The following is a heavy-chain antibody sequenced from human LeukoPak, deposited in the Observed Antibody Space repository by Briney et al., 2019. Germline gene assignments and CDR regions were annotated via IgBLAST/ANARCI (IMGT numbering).Heavy chain of an antibody. CDR2: IYYTGDT. D-gene: IGHD1-26*01. Sequence: SETLSLTCTVSGDSVNNNLYYWGWVRQPPGKELEWIGTIYYTGDTYHNPSLRSRVTISVDTSKSHFSLKVTSVTAADTAVYYCARDQGSSNWFYYWGQGILVTVSS. CDR1: GDSVNNNLYY. V-gene: IGHV4-39*07. CDR3: ARDQGSSNWFYY. J-gene: IGHJ5*01.